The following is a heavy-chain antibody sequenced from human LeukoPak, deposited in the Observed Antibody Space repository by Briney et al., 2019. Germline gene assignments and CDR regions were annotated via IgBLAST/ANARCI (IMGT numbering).Heavy chain of an antibody. Sequence: GRSLRLSCAASGFTFSSYAMDWVRQAPGKGLEGVAVISYDGSNKYYADSVKGRFTISRDSSKHTLYLQMNSLGGEDTAVYYCARRGFGVAFDIWGQGTMVTVSS. D-gene: IGHD3-3*01. CDR3: ARRGFGVAFDI. CDR1: GFTFSSYA. CDR2: ISYDGSNK. V-gene: IGHV3-30*04. J-gene: IGHJ3*02.